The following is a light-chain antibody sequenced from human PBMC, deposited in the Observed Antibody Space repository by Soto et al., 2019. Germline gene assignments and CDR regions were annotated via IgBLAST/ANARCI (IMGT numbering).Light chain of an antibody. CDR1: SSNIGAGYD. CDR3: QSYAISLSANV. Sequence: QSVLTQPPSVSGAPGQRVTISCTGSSSNIGAGYDVHWYQQLPETAPKLLISGKNNRPSGVPDRFSGSKSATSASLAITGLQAEDEPDYYCQSYAISLSANVFVTGTKLTVL. V-gene: IGLV1-40*01. J-gene: IGLJ1*01. CDR2: GKN.